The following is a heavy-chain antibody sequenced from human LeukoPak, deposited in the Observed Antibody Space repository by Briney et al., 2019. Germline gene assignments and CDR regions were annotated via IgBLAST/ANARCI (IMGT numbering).Heavy chain of an antibody. CDR1: RYTFTNYY. J-gene: IGHJ3*02. CDR2: IDPSVGST. D-gene: IGHD2-21*02. Sequence: ASVKVSCKASRYTFTNYYMHWVRQAPGQGLEYMGIIDPSVGSTSYAQKFQGRVTMTRDTSASTVYMELSSLTSEDTAVYYCAVGLLVTRALNDAFDIWGQGTMVTVSS. V-gene: IGHV1-46*01. CDR3: AVGLLVTRALNDAFDI.